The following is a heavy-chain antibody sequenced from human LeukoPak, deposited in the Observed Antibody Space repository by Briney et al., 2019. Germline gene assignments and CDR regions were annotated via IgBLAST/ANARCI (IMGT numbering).Heavy chain of an antibody. D-gene: IGHD6-13*01. CDR3: ARVSHSSSWYVGY. CDR1: GGSFSGYY. CDR2: INHSGST. J-gene: IGHJ4*02. V-gene: IGHV4-34*01. Sequence: PSETLPLTCAVYGGSFSGYYWSWIRQPPGKGLEWIGEINHSGSTNYNPSLKSRVTISVDTSKNQFSLKLSSVTAADTAVYYCARVSHSSSWYVGYWGQGTLVTVSS.